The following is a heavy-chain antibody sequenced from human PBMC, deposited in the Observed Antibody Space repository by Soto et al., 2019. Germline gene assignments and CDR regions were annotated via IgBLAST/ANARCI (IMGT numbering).Heavy chain of an antibody. CDR2: IWFDGSKQ. Sequence: QVQLVESGGGVVQPGRSLRLSCAASGFTFSSHGMHWVRQAPAKGLEWVAVIWFDGSKQHYADSVKGRFTISRDDSKQTMYLEMNSLRAEDTAVYYCARDLSYYADDCWGQGTLVTVSS. CDR3: ARDLSYYADDC. CDR1: GFTFSSHG. D-gene: IGHD1-26*01. V-gene: IGHV3-33*01. J-gene: IGHJ4*02.